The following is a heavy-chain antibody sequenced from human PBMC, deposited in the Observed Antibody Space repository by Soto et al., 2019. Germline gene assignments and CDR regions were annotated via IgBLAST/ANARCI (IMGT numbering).Heavy chain of an antibody. Sequence: QVQLVQSGAEVRQPASSVKVSCKTSGGTFSSYAISWVRQAPGQGLEWMGGIVPIVDTSTYAQKFQGRVTMTADXSTSTVYMELSSLRSDDTAVYYCVRVVAIPGYPDNWGQGTLVTVSS. V-gene: IGHV1-69*12. J-gene: IGHJ4*02. CDR3: VRVVAIPGYPDN. CDR2: IVPIVDTS. CDR1: GGTFSSYA. D-gene: IGHD5-12*01.